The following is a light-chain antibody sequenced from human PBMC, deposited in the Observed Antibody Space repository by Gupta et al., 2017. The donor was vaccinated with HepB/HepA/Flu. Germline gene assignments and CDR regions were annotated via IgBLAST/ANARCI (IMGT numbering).Light chain of an antibody. CDR1: QVIKDH. J-gene: IGKJ1*01. CDR2: AAS. Sequence: DIQMTQSPSSLSASVGDRVTITCRASQVIKDHLGWYQQKPGKAPKRLIYAASRLQSGVPSRFSGSGSGTEFTLTISSLQPEDFATYYCRQHNNYPVTFGQGTKVEIK. CDR3: RQHNNYPVT. V-gene: IGKV1-17*01.